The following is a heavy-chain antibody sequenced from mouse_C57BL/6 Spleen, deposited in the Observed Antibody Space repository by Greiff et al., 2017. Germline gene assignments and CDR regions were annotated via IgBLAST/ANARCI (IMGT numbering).Heavy chain of an antibody. Sequence: EVMLVESGGGLVKPGGSLKLSCAASGFTFSDYGMHWVRQAPEKGLEWVAYISSGSSTIYYADTLKGRFTISRDNAKNTLFLQMTSLRSEDTAMYYCARHLLWGTMDYWGQGTSVTVSS. CDR1: GFTFSDYG. CDR2: ISSGSSTI. CDR3: ARHLLWGTMDY. J-gene: IGHJ4*01. V-gene: IGHV5-17*01. D-gene: IGHD2-1*01.